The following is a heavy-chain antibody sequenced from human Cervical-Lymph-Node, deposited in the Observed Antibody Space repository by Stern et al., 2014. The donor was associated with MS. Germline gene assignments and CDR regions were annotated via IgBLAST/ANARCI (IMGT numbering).Heavy chain of an antibody. J-gene: IGHJ6*02. D-gene: IGHD3-10*01. V-gene: IGHV1-69*06. CDR2: IIPIFATT. Sequence: QVQLVQSGAEVKKPGSSVKVSCKASGGTFSTYAISWVRQAPGPGLEWMGNIIPIFATTHFAQNVQARLTLTAGKSKGTVVLELSSLRSAATAVYYCAGGGRSTWFGDDYGYYYGMAVWGQGTTVTVSS. CDR1: GGTFSTYA. CDR3: AGGGRSTWFGDDYGYYYGMAV.